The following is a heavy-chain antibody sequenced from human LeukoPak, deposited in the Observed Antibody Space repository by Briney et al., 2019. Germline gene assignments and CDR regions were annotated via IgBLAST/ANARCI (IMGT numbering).Heavy chain of an antibody. CDR1: GFTFSSFA. CDR2: ISDSGDST. D-gene: IGHD1-20*01. CDR3: ARRIIGTSPDY. V-gene: IGHV3-23*01. J-gene: IGHJ4*02. Sequence: PGGSLRLSCAASGFTFSSFAMSWVRQAPGKGLEWVSGISDSGDSTDYADSVKGRFTISRDNPKNRLFLQMNSLRAEDTAVYYCARRIIGTSPDYWGQGTLSPSPQ.